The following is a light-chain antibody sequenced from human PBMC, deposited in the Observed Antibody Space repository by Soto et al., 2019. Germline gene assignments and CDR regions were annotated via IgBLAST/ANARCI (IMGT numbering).Light chain of an antibody. V-gene: IGKV3-20*01. CDR1: QSVTNNY. CDR3: QQYSEPPLT. CDR2: GAS. Sequence: EIVLTHSPGTLSLSPGERATLSCRASQSVTNNYLAWYQQKPGQAPRLVIYGASTRATGIPDRFSASGSGTDFTLTINRLEPEDFAVYYCQQYSEPPLTFGQGTKVDIK. J-gene: IGKJ1*01.